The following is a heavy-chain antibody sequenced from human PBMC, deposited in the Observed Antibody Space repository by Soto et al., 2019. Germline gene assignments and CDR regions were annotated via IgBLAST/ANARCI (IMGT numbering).Heavy chain of an antibody. CDR3: ARDIVVVVAAQNYYYGMDV. CDR2: IYYSGST. Sequence: SETLSLTCAVSGGSISSGGYYWSWIRQHPGKGLEWIGYIYYSGSTYYNPSLKSRVTISVDTSKNQFSLKLSSVTAADTAVYYCARDIVVVVAAQNYYYGMDVWGQGTTVTVSS. J-gene: IGHJ6*02. V-gene: IGHV4-31*11. CDR1: GGSISSGGYY. D-gene: IGHD2-15*01.